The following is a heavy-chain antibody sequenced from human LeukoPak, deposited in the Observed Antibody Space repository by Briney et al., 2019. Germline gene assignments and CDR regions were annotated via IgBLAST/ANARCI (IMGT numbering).Heavy chain of an antibody. CDR1: GFNLSTYG. Sequence: GGSLRLSCAASGFNLSTYGMHWVRQAPGKGLEWLAVTWYDGDDKYFGDSVKGRFTISRDNSKNTFYLQMNSLRAEDTAVYYCARAVGPFDFWGQGTMVTVSP. CDR3: ARAVGPFDF. V-gene: IGHV3-33*01. CDR2: TWYDGDDK. J-gene: IGHJ3*01.